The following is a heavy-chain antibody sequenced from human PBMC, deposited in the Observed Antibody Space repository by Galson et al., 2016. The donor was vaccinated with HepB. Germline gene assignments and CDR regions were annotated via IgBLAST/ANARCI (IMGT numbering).Heavy chain of an antibody. D-gene: IGHD1-26*01. CDR1: GFTFSTYA. V-gene: IGHV3-23*01. CDR2: ISGSGGST. CDR3: AKRAGGGTYYAIDY. J-gene: IGHJ4*02. Sequence: SLRLSCAASGFTFSTYAMSWVRQAPGKGLEWVSAISGSGGSTYHADSVKGRFTIFRDNSKNTLNLQMDSLRVEDTALYFCAKRAGGGTYYAIDYWGQGTLVTVSS.